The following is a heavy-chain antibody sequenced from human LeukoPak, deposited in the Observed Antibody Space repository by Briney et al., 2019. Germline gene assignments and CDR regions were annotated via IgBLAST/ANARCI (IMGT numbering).Heavy chain of an antibody. J-gene: IGHJ3*02. CDR1: GGSSSGYY. CDR3: ARGMWGHDAFDI. CDR2: INHSGST. D-gene: IGHD3-16*01. Sequence: SETLSLTCAVYGGSSSGYYWSWIRQPPGKGLEWIGEINHSGSTNYNPSLKSRVTISVDTSKNQFSLKLSSVTAADTAVYYCARGMWGHDAFDIWGQGTMVTVSS. V-gene: IGHV4-34*01.